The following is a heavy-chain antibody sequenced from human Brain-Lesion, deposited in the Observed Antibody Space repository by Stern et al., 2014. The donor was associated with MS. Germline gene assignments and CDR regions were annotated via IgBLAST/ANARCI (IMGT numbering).Heavy chain of an antibody. CDR3: ATLSPGAGGNYYRHFDY. J-gene: IGHJ4*02. V-gene: IGHV1-24*01. D-gene: IGHD1-26*01. CDR1: GYTLTELS. Sequence: MQLGESGAEVKKPGASVKVSCKVSGYTLTELSMHWVRQAPRKGLERMGGFDPEDGETIYAQKFQGRVTMTEDTSTDTAYMELSSLRSEDTAVYYCATLSPGAGGNYYRHFDYWGQGTLVTVSS. CDR2: FDPEDGET.